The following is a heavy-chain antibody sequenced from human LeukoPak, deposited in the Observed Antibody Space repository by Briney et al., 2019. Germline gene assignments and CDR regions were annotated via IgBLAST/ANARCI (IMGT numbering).Heavy chain of an antibody. CDR3: ARRRYSGSSKHFDY. D-gene: IGHD1-26*01. CDR2: ISSSGSTI. V-gene: IGHV3-11*04. J-gene: IGHJ4*02. CDR1: GFTFSDYY. Sequence: GGSLRLSCAASGFTFSDYYMSWIRQAPGKGLEWVSYISSSGSTIYYADSVKGRFTISRDNAKNSLYLQMNSLRAEDTAVYYCARRRYSGSSKHFDYWGQGTLVTVSS.